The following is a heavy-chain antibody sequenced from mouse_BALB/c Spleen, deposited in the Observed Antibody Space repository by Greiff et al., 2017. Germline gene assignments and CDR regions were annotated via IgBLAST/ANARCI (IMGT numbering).Heavy chain of an antibody. CDR1: GYSITSCY. CDR3: ARKKYGNLDY. J-gene: IGHJ2*01. CDR2: ISYSGST. V-gene: IGHV3-8*02. Sequence: EVMLAESGPSLVKPSQTLSLSCSASGYSITSCYWNWIRKFPGNKLEYMGYISYSGSTYYNPSLKSRISITRDTSKDQYYLQLNSVTTEDTATYYCARKKYGNLDYWGQGTTLTVSS. D-gene: IGHD2-10*02.